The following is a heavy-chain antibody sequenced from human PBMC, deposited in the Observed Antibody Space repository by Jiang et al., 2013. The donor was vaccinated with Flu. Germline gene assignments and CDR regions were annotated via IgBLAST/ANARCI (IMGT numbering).Heavy chain of an antibody. J-gene: IGHJ4*02. D-gene: IGHD3-10*01. CDR1: GDSIRSRSYY. CDR2: VDYRGKT. CDR3: AREAGLWFGELRAPFDY. Sequence: GSGLVKPSETLSLTCSVSGDSIRSRSYYWGWIRQPPGKGLEWIGSVDYRGKTYYNPSLHSRVTVSVDTSKNRFSLRLSSVTAADTAIYYCAREAGLWFGELRAPFDYWGQGMLVTVSS. V-gene: IGHV4-39*07.